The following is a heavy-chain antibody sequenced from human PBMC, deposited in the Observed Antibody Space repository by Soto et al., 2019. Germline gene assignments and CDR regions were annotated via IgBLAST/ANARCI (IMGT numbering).Heavy chain of an antibody. V-gene: IGHV4-34*01. CDR2: INQSGST. D-gene: IGHD6-19*01. CDR3: ARANSWYYWGSGWSPSYSHGMDV. Sequence: SETLSLTCAVYGGSFSGYYWSWIRQPPGKGLEWIGEINQSGSTNYNPSLKSRVTISVDTSKNQFSLKLSSVTAADTAVYYCARANSWYYWGSGWSPSYSHGMDVWGQGTTVTVSS. J-gene: IGHJ6*02. CDR1: GGSFSGYY.